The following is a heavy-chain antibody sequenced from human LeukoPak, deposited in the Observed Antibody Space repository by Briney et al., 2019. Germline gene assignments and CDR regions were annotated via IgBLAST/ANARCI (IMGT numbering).Heavy chain of an antibody. CDR1: GGSFSGYY. J-gene: IGHJ4*02. D-gene: IGHD3-9*01. V-gene: IGHV4-34*01. CDR3: ARDTYYDILTGYFFDY. Sequence: SETLSLTCAVYGGSFSGYYWSWIRQPPGKGLEWIGEINHSGSTNYNPPLKSRVTISVDTSKNQFPLKLSSVTAADTAVYYCARDTYYDILTGYFFDYWGQGTLVTVSS. CDR2: INHSGST.